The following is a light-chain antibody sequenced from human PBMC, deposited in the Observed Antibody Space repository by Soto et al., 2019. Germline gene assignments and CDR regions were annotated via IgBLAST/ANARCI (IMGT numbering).Light chain of an antibody. J-gene: IGKJ1*01. CDR2: CAS. Sequence: EIVLTQSPGTLSLSPGERATLSCRASQSVSSSYLAWYQQKPGQAPRLLIYCASSRATSIPDRFSGSGSGTDFTLTISRLEPEDFAVYYCRQYGSSPWTFGQGTKVEIK. V-gene: IGKV3-20*01. CDR3: RQYGSSPWT. CDR1: QSVSSSY.